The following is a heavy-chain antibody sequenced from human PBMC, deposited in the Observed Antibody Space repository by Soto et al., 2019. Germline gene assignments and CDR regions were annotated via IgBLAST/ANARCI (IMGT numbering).Heavy chain of an antibody. CDR1: GGSISSGGYY. Sequence: SETLSLTCTVSGGSISSGGYYWSWIRQHPGKGLEWIGYIYYSGSTYYNPSLKSRVTISVDTSKNQFSLKLSSVTAADTAVYYCAREGSACSGGSCYLAINWFDPWGQGTLVTVS. V-gene: IGHV4-31*03. J-gene: IGHJ5*02. CDR3: AREGSACSGGSCYLAINWFDP. CDR2: IYYSGST. D-gene: IGHD2-15*01.